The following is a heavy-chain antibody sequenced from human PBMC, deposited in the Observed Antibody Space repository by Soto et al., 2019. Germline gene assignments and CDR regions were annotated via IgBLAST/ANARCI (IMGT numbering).Heavy chain of an antibody. Sequence: SETLSLTCTVSGGPISSYYWSWIRQPPGKGLEWIGYIYYSGSTNYNPSLKSRVTISVDTSKNQFSLKLSSVTAADTAVYYCARVPETYYYYMDVWGKGTTVTVSS. CDR1: GGPISSYY. CDR2: IYYSGST. V-gene: IGHV4-59*01. J-gene: IGHJ6*03. CDR3: ARVPETYYYYMDV.